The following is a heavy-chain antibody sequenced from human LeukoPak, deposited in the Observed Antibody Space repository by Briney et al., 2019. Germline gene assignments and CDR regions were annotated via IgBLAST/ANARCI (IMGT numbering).Heavy chain of an antibody. CDR1: GFTFSNAW. Sequence: PGGSLRLSCAASGFTFSNAWMSWVRQAPGRGLAWLSLIWYDGSNKYYADSVKGRFTISRDNSKNTVYLQMNSLRADDTAVYYCARAGLGAAADVWGQGTLVTVSS. D-gene: IGHD6-13*01. CDR2: IWYDGSNK. CDR3: ARAGLGAAADV. J-gene: IGHJ4*02. V-gene: IGHV3-33*08.